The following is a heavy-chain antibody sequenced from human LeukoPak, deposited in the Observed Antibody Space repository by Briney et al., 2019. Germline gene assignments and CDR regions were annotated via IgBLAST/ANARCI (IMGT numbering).Heavy chain of an antibody. CDR3: AREGASYDTLTGYQSHYFDY. J-gene: IGHJ4*02. CDR1: GGSFSGYY. D-gene: IGHD3-9*01. Sequence: SETLSLTCAVYGGSFSGYYWSWIRQPPGKGLEWIGEINHSGSTNYNPSLKSRVTISVDTSKNQFSLKLSSVTAADTAVYYCAREGASYDTLTGYQSHYFDYWGQGTLVTVSS. V-gene: IGHV4-34*01. CDR2: INHSGST.